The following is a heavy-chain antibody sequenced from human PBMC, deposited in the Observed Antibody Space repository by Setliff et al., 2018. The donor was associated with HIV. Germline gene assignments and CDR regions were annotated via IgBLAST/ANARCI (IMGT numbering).Heavy chain of an antibody. D-gene: IGHD4-4*01. Sequence: SETLSLTCAVSGYPIIEAYYWLWIRQSPTKGQEYIGIIFRGVTTYYNPSLRSRVALSMDTSKNQFSLRLSSVTAADTAIYYCARADSRRGAGYQYMDVWGKGTTVTVSS. CDR1: GYPIIEAYY. J-gene: IGHJ6*03. CDR2: IFRGVTT. V-gene: IGHV4-38-2*01. CDR3: ARADSRRGAGYQYMDV.